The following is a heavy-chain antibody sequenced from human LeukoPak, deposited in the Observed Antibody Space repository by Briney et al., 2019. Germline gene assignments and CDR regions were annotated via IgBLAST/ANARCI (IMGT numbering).Heavy chain of an antibody. CDR1: GYIFTSYW. CDR2: IDPTDPYT. V-gene: IGHV5-10-1*01. Sequence: GESLKISCRGSGYIFTSYWITWVRQLPGKGLEWMGMIDPTDPYTNYSPSFQGHVTISTDKSISTAYLHRTSLKASDTAIYYCARRGRSSSNFDFWGQGTLVTVSS. D-gene: IGHD6-6*01. J-gene: IGHJ4*02. CDR3: ARRGRSSSNFDF.